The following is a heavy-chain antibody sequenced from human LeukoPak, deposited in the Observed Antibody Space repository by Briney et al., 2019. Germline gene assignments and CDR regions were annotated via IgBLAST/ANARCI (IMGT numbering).Heavy chain of an antibody. V-gene: IGHV3-23*01. CDR1: GFTFSSYA. CDR3: LASGGY. Sequence: GGSLRLSCAASGFTFSSYAMSWVRQAPGKGLEWVSAISGSGGSTYYADSVKGRFTISRDNAKNSLYLQMNSLRVEDTAVYYCLASGGYWGQGTPVTVPS. CDR2: ISGSGGST. J-gene: IGHJ4*02. D-gene: IGHD6-25*01.